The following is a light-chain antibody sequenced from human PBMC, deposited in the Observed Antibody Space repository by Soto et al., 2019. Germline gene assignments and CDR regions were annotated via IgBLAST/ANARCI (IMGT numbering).Light chain of an antibody. V-gene: IGKV1-5*01. CDR2: DVS. J-gene: IGKJ5*01. CDR3: QQYKRYSFYT. CDR1: QSISNW. Sequence: DIQMTQSPSTLSASVGDRVTITCRASQSISNWLAWYQQKPGKAPKILIYDVSTLENGVPSRFSGSGSGTEFTLTISSLQPDDFATYYCQQYKRYSFYTFGQGTRLEIK.